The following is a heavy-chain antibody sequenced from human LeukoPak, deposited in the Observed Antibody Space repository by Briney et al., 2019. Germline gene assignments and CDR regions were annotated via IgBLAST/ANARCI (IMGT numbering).Heavy chain of an antibody. J-gene: IGHJ4*02. CDR3: AREWYEYGGDSGGY. V-gene: IGHV3-7*01. CDR2: IKEDGSEA. D-gene: IGHD2-21*02. CDR1: GLTISGHW. Sequence: GESLRLSCAASGLTISGHWMAWVRQAPGKGLEWVAGIKEDGSEAHYVDSVKGRFTISRDNAKNSLYLQMASLRAEDTATYYCAREWYEYGGDSGGYWGQGTLVTVSS.